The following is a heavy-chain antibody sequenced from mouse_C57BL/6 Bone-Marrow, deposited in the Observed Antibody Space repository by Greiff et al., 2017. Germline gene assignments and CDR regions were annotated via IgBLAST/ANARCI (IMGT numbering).Heavy chain of an antibody. CDR3: TGWFAY. J-gene: IGHJ3*01. CDR2: IRLKSDNYAT. V-gene: IGHV6-3*01. CDR1: GFTFSNYW. Sequence: EVQLQQSGGGLVQPGGSMKLSCVASGFTFSNYWMNWVRQSPEKGLEWVAQIRLKSDNYATHYAESVKGRFTISRDDSKSSVYLQMNNLRAEDTGIYYCTGWFAYWGQGTLVTVSA.